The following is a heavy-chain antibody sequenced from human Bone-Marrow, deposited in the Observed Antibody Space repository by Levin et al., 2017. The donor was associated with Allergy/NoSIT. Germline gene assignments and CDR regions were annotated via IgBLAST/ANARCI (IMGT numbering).Heavy chain of an antibody. CDR3: AKDWTTIVVEADNQYYFDH. D-gene: IGHD2-21*01. CDR1: GFSFSSYA. V-gene: IGHV3-23*01. J-gene: IGHJ4*02. Sequence: GGSLRLSCAASGFSFSSYALSWVRQAPGKGLEWVAAISGDATLTYYADSVRDRFTISRDNSKNTVYLQMDSLRAEDTALYYCAKDWTTIVVEADNQYYFDHWGQGTLVTVSS. CDR2: ISGDATLT.